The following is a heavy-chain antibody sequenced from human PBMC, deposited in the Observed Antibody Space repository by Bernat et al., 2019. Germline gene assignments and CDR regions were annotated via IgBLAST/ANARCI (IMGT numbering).Heavy chain of an antibody. D-gene: IGHD3-3*01. Sequence: QVQLQESGPGLVKPSETLSLTCTVSGGSISSYYWSWIRQPPGKGLEWIGYIYYSGSTNYNPSLKSRVTISVDTSKNQFSLKLSSVTAADTAVYYCARDTSRKSFGVVIMGYFDYWGQGTLVTVSS. V-gene: IGHV4-59*01. CDR1: GGSISSYY. J-gene: IGHJ4*02. CDR3: ARDTSRKSFGVVIMGYFDY. CDR2: IYYSGST.